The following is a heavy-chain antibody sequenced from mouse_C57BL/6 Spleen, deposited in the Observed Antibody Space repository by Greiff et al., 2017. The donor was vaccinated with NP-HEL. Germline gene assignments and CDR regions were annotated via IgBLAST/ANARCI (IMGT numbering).Heavy chain of an antibody. CDR3: TREAYGSSYWYFDV. D-gene: IGHD1-1*01. V-gene: IGHV5-9-1*02. Sequence: EVQRVESGEGLVKPGGSLKLSCAASGFTFSSYAMSWVRQTPEKRLEWVAYISSGGDYIYYADTVKGRFTISRDNARNTLYLQMSSLKSEDTAMYYCTREAYGSSYWYFDVWGTGTTVTVSS. J-gene: IGHJ1*03. CDR2: ISSGGDYI. CDR1: GFTFSSYA.